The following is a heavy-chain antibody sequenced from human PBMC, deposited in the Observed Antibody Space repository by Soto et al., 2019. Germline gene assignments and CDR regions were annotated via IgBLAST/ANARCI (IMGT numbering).Heavy chain of an antibody. CDR3: ARDRGYNWNFDY. CDR2: IYYSGST. V-gene: IGHV4-61*01. Sequence: SETLSLTCTVSGGSVSSGSYYWSWIRQPPGKGLEWIGYIYYSGSTNYNPSLESRVTISVDTSKNQFSLKLSSVTAADTAVYYCARDRGYNWNFDYWGQGTLVTVSS. J-gene: IGHJ4*02. CDR1: GGSVSSGSYY. D-gene: IGHD1-20*01.